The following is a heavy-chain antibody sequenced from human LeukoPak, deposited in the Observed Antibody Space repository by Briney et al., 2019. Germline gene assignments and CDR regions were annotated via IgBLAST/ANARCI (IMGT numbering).Heavy chain of an antibody. CDR2: IYYTGST. Sequence: PSETLSLTCTVSGGSISSYYWSWIRQPPGKGLEWIGYIYYTGSTNYNPFLKSRVTISVDTSKNQFSLKLSSVTAADTAVYYCARGQGIRTNWFDPWGQGTLVTVSS. CDR1: GGSISSYY. V-gene: IGHV4-59*01. D-gene: IGHD1-14*01. CDR3: ARGQGIRTNWFDP. J-gene: IGHJ5*02.